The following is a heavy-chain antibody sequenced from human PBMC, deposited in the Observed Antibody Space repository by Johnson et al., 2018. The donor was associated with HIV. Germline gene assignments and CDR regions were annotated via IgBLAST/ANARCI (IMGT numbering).Heavy chain of an antibody. V-gene: IGHV3-30*04. J-gene: IGHJ3*02. CDR3: ARDRCSSTSCIDAFDI. CDR2: ISYDGINK. CDR1: GFTFSSYA. D-gene: IGHD2-2*01. Sequence: QVQLVESGGGVVQPGRSLRLSCAASGFTFSSYAMHWVRQAPGKGLEWVAVISYDGINKYYADSVTGRFPISRDNSKNTLYLQMNSQRAEDTAVYYCARDRCSSTSCIDAFDIWGQGTMVTVSS.